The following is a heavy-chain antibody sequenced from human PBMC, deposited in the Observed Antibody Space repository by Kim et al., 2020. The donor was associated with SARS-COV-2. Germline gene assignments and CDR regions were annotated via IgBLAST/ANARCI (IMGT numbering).Heavy chain of an antibody. CDR1: GGSFSGYY. CDR3: SRGRENWDIVVVVAAINWFDP. J-gene: IGHJ5*02. V-gene: IGHV4-34*01. D-gene: IGHD2-15*01. CDR2: INHSGST. Sequence: SETLSLTCAVYGGSFSGYYWSRIRQPPGKGLEWIGEINHSGSTNYNPSLKSRVTISVDTSKNQFSLKLSPVTAADTAVYYCSRGRENWDIVVVVAAINWFDPWGQGTLVTVSS.